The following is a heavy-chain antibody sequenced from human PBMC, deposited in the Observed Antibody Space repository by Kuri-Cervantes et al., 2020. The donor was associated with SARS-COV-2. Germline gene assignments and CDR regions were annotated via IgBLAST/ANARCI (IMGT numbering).Heavy chain of an antibody. V-gene: IGHV3-23*01. Sequence: GESLKISCAASGFTFSSYAMSWVRQAPGEGLEWVSTITGSGGSTYYADSVKGRFTISRDNAKNSLYLQMNSLRAEDTAVYYCAREELRYFYWLKARGHYYGMDVWGQGTTVTVSS. CDR2: ITGSGGST. D-gene: IGHD3-9*01. CDR1: GFTFSSYA. J-gene: IGHJ6*02. CDR3: AREELRYFYWLKARGHYYGMDV.